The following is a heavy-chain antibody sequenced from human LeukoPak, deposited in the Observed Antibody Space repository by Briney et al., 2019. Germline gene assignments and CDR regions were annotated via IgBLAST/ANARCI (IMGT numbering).Heavy chain of an antibody. D-gene: IGHD6-19*01. J-gene: IGHJ4*02. V-gene: IGHV3-21*01. CDR2: ISSSSSYI. CDR3: ARDRLAVGGPYYFDY. CDR1: GFTFSSYS. Sequence: PGGSLSLSCAASGFTFSSYSMNWVRQAPGKGLEWVSCISSSSSYIYYADSVKGRFTISRDNAKNSLYLQMNSLRAEDTAVYYCARDRLAVGGPYYFDYWGQGTLVTVSS.